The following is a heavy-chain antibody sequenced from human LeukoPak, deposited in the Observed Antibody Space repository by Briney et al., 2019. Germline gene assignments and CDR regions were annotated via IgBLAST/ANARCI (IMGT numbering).Heavy chain of an antibody. Sequence: GGSLRLSCAASGFIVSSNYMSWVRQAPGKGLEWVSVIYSGGSTYYADSVKGRFTISRDNSKNTLYLQMNSLRAEDTAVYYRASTPGFAAPFDYWGQGTLVTVSS. D-gene: IGHD1-14*01. CDR2: IYSGGST. V-gene: IGHV3-53*01. CDR3: ASTPGFAAPFDY. CDR1: GFIVSSNY. J-gene: IGHJ4*02.